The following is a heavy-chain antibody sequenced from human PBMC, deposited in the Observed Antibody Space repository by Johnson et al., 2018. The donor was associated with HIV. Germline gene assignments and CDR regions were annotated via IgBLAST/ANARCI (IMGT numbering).Heavy chain of an antibody. J-gene: IGHJ3*02. D-gene: IGHD1-26*01. CDR3: AKDRVGDTDANAFDI. V-gene: IGHV3-15*01. Sequence: VQLVESGGGLVKPGGSLRLSCAASGFTFSNAWMSWVRQAPGKGLEWVGRIKSKTDGGTTDYAAPVKGRFTISRDDSKNTLYLQMNSLKTEDTAVYYCAKDRVGDTDANAFDIWGQGTMVTVSS. CDR1: GFTFSNAW. CDR2: IKSKTDGGTT.